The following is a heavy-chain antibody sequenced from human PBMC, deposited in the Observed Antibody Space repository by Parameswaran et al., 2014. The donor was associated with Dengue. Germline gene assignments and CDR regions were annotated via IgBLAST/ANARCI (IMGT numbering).Heavy chain of an antibody. J-gene: IGHJ6*02. Sequence: WIRQPPGKGLVWVSRINSDGRSPSYADSVKGRFTISRDNAKNTLYLQMNSLRAADTAVYYCARGYYYGVDVWGQGTTVTVSS. V-gene: IGHV3-74*01. CDR3: ARGYYYGVDV. CDR2: INSDGRSP.